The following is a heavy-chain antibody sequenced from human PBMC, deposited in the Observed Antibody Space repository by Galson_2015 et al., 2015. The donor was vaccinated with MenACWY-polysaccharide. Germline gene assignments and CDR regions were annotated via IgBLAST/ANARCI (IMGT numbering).Heavy chain of an antibody. D-gene: IGHD6-19*01. CDR1: GFTFSSYA. Sequence: LRLSCAASGFTFSSYAMSWVRQAPGKGLEWVTGISASAATTYYADPVKGRFTISRDNTKNTMYLQMNSVTPEDTAIYYCATLGSGWFTYSGHWGQGTLVTVSS. J-gene: IGHJ4*02. V-gene: IGHV3-23*01. CDR2: ISASAATT. CDR3: ATLGSGWFTYSGH.